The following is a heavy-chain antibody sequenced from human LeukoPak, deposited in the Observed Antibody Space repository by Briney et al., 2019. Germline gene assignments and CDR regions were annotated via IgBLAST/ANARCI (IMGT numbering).Heavy chain of an antibody. D-gene: IGHD1-1*01. Sequence: PGGSLRLSCAASGFTFSSYSMNWVRQAPGKGLEWVSYISSSSSTIYYADSVKGRFTISRDNVKNSLYLQMNSLRAEDTAVYYCARDNGKNYYMDVWGKGTMVTVSS. CDR2: ISSSSSTI. CDR1: GFTFSSYS. J-gene: IGHJ6*03. CDR3: ARDNGKNYYMDV. V-gene: IGHV3-48*01.